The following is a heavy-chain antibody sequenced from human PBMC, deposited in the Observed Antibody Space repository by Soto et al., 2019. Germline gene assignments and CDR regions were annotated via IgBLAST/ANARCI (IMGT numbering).Heavy chain of an antibody. D-gene: IGHD5-18*01. CDR2: ISASGGST. CDR1: RFTFSTYA. J-gene: IGHJ4*02. CDR3: VKGIYTARFYFDY. V-gene: IGHV3-23*01. Sequence: PGGSLRLSCAAPRFTFSTYAMTWVRQAPGKGLEWVSGISASGGSTYYADSVKGRFTISRDNSKSTLYLQMNSLRVEDTALYYCVKGIYTARFYFDYWGQGTQVTVYS.